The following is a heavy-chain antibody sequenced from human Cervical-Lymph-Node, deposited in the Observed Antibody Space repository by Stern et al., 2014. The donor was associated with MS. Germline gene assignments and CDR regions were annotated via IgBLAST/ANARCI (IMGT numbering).Heavy chain of an antibody. CDR3: ARGVMVAATYAYDI. CDR2: INSDECST. Sequence: EVQLVESGGGLVQPGGSLRLSCAASGFTFSTYWMHWVRQAPGKGLAWVSSINSDECSTTYADSVKGRFSISRDNDKNTLYLQMNSLRAEDTAVYYCARGVMVAATYAYDIWGQGTMVTISS. J-gene: IGHJ3*02. V-gene: IGHV3-74*02. D-gene: IGHD2-15*01. CDR1: GFTFSTYW.